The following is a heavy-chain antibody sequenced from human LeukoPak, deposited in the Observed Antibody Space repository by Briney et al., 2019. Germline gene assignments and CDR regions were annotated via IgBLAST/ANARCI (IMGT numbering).Heavy chain of an antibody. CDR2: IIVGSGAT. CDR3: AADLSNPRMGASYLDS. V-gene: IGHV1-58*01. D-gene: IGHD3-16*01. CDR1: GYTFTNFA. Sequence: SVKVSCKASGYTFTNFAVQWVRQARGQRLEWIGWIIVGSGATKCAQDFQERVTITRDLSTSTLYMELRSLTSEDTAVYYCAADLSNPRMGASYLDSWGQGTLVTVSS. J-gene: IGHJ4*02.